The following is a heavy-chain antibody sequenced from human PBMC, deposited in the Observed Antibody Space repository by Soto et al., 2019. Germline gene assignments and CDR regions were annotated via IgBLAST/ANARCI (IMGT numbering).Heavy chain of an antibody. J-gene: IGHJ5*02. CDR1: GGSISSSSYY. Sequence: SETLSLTCTVSGGSISSSSYYWGWIRQPPGKVLEWIGSIYYSGSTYYNPSLKSRVTISVDTSKNQFSLKLSSVTAADTAVYYCARQEQQLVFPQFDPWGQGTLVTVSS. CDR2: IYYSGST. V-gene: IGHV4-39*01. CDR3: ARQEQQLVFPQFDP. D-gene: IGHD6-13*01.